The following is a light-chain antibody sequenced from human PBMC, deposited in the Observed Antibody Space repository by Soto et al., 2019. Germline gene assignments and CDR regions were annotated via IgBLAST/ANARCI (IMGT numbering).Light chain of an antibody. J-gene: IGKJ1*01. Sequence: IQMTQSPSSLSTSVGDRVTISCRASQSISSFLNWFQQKPGKAPKLLIYAASSLQSGVPSRFSGSGSGTNFTLTIDSLQPEDFATYYCQQSYSIWWTFGQGTKVEFK. V-gene: IGKV1-39*01. CDR2: AAS. CDR1: QSISSF. CDR3: QQSYSIWWT.